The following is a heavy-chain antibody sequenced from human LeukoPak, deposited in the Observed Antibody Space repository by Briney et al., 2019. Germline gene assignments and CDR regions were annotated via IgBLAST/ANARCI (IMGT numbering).Heavy chain of an antibody. J-gene: IGHJ4*02. V-gene: IGHV3-9*01. CDR2: ISWNSGSI. D-gene: IGHD3-22*01. Sequence: GGSLRLSCAVSGFTFDDYAMHWVRQAPGKGLEWVSGISWNSGSIGYADSVKGRFTISRDNAKNSLYLQMNSLRAEDTALYYCAKDMGRYYDSSGYYDYWGQGTLVTVSS. CDR3: AKDMGRYYDSSGYYDY. CDR1: GFTFDDYA.